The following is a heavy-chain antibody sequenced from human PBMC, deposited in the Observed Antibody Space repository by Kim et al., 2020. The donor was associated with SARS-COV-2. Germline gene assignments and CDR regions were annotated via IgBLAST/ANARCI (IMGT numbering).Heavy chain of an antibody. CDR1: GFTFSSYG. V-gene: IGHV3-33*05. CDR3: ARDRGGYSYGSDL. D-gene: IGHD5-18*01. CDR2: ISYDGSNK. J-gene: IGHJ4*02. Sequence: GGSLRLSCAASGFTFSSYGMHWVRQAPGKGLEWVAVISYDGSNKYYADSVKGRFTISRDNSKNTLDLQMNSLRAEDTAVYYCARDRGGYSYGSDLWGQGTLLPVSS.